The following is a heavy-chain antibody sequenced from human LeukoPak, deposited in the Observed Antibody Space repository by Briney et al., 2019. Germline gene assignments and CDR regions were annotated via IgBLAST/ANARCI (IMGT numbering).Heavy chain of an antibody. CDR2: INAGNGNT. V-gene: IGHV1-3*01. CDR3: ARDVISSSSPEWALDP. J-gene: IGHJ5*02. D-gene: IGHD6-13*01. CDR1: GYTFTSYA. Sequence: GASVKVSCKASGYTFTSYAMHWVRQAPGQRLEWMGWINAGNGNTKYSQKFQGRVTITADESTSTAYMELSSLRSEDTAVYYCARDVISSSSPEWALDPWGQGTLVTVSS.